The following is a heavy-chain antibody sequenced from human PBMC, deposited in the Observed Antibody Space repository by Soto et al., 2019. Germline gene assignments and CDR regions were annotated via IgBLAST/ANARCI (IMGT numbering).Heavy chain of an antibody. J-gene: IGHJ3*02. CDR3: ARGLVGAKLSRAFDI. D-gene: IGHD1-26*01. CDR1: GFTFSSYG. CDR2: IWYDGSNK. V-gene: IGHV3-33*01. Sequence: QVQLVESGGGVVQPGRSLRLSCAASGFTFSSYGMHWVRQAPGKGLEWVAVIWYDGSNKHYADSVKGRFTISRDNSKNTLYLQMNSLRAEDTAVYYCARGLVGAKLSRAFDIWGQGTMVTVSS.